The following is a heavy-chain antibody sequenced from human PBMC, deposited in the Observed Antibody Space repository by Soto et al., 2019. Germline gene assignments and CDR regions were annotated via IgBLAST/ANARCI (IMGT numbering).Heavy chain of an antibody. J-gene: IGHJ6*02. V-gene: IGHV1-8*01. CDR1: GYTFTTYD. CDR2: MNPNSGNT. CDR3: ARQQQLAFYYYYGMDV. Sequence: ASVKVSCKASGYTFTTYDIIWVRQATGQGLEWMGWMNPNSGNTGYAQKFQGRVTMTRNTSISTAYMELSSLRSEDTAVYYCARQQQLAFYYYYGMDVWGQGTTVTVSS. D-gene: IGHD6-13*01.